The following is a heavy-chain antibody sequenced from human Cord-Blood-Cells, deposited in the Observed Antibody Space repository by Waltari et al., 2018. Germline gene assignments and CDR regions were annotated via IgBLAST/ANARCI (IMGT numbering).Heavy chain of an antibody. V-gene: IGHV4-39*01. CDR1: GGSISSSSYY. D-gene: IGHD3-22*01. J-gene: IGHJ4*02. CDR3: ARPGHVDSSPLAPLDY. Sequence: QLQLQESGPGLVKPSETLSLTCTVSGGSISSSSYYWGWLRQPPGKGLEWIGSIYYSGSTYYNPSLKSRVTISVDTSKNQFSLKLSSVTAADTAVYYCARPGHVDSSPLAPLDYWGQGTLVTVSS. CDR2: IYYSGST.